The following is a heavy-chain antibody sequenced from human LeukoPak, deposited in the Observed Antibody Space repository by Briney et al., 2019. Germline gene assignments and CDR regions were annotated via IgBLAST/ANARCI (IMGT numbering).Heavy chain of an antibody. Sequence: SGTLSLTCAVSGGSISSTHWWSWVRQPPGKGLEWIGEIFHSGSTNYNPSLESQVTISIDKSKNLFSLKLNSVTAADTAVYYCARDKVFRGVKDAFDIWGQGTTVTVSS. J-gene: IGHJ3*02. CDR3: ARDKVFRGVKDAFDI. D-gene: IGHD3-10*01. CDR1: GGSISSTHW. V-gene: IGHV4-4*02. CDR2: IFHSGST.